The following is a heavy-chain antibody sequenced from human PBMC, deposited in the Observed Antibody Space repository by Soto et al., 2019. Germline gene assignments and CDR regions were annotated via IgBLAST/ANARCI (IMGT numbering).Heavy chain of an antibody. Sequence: QVQLQEAGPGLVKPSQTLSLTCTVSGGSISSGGYYWSWIRQHPGKGLEWIGSIYYSGGTYYNPSRKSRVTLSVDTSKNQYSLKLSSVTAADTAVYYGAREGYSYGLDYWGQGTLVTVSS. D-gene: IGHD5-18*01. V-gene: IGHV4-31*03. CDR2: IYYSGGT. CDR1: GGSISSGGYY. CDR3: AREGYSYGLDY. J-gene: IGHJ4*02.